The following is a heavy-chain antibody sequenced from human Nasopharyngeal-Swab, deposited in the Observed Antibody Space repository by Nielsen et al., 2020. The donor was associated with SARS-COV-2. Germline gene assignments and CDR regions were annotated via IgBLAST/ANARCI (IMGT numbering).Heavy chain of an antibody. Sequence: ASVKVSCKASGYTFTSYYMHWVRQAPGQGLGWMGIINPSGGSTSYAQKFQGRVTITADESTSTAYMELSSLRSEDTAVYYCARESVVVAAYNAFDIWGQGTMVTVSS. CDR3: ARESVVVAAYNAFDI. CDR1: GYTFTSYY. D-gene: IGHD2-15*01. J-gene: IGHJ3*02. CDR2: INPSGGST. V-gene: IGHV1-46*01.